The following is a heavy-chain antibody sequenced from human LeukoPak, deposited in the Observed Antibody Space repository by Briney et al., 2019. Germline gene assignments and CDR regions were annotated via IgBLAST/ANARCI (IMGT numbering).Heavy chain of an antibody. V-gene: IGHV3-74*03. J-gene: IGHJ4*02. CDR2: INSDGSTT. D-gene: IGHD5-24*01. CDR1: GFTFTRYW. CDR3: ATSGQPWLQFY. Sequence: GGSLRLSCAASGFTFTRYWMHWVRQTPRKGLVWVSGINSDGSTTTYADSVKGRFTISRDNAKNTVFLQMNSLRVEDTAVYYCATSGQPWLQFYWGQGTLATVSS.